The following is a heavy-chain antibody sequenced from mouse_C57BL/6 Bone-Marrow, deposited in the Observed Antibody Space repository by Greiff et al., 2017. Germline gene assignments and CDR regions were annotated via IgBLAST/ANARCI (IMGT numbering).Heavy chain of an antibody. CDR3: DYGTPYAMDY. CDR1: GYTFTDYE. J-gene: IGHJ4*01. CDR2: IDPETGGT. V-gene: IGHV1-15*01. Sequence: QVQLQQSGPELVKPGASVKISCKASGYTFTDYEMHWVKQTPVHGLEWIGAIDPETGGTAYNQKFKGKAILTADKSSSTAYMELRSLTSEDSAVYYCDYGTPYAMDYWGQGTSVTVSS. D-gene: IGHD1-1*01.